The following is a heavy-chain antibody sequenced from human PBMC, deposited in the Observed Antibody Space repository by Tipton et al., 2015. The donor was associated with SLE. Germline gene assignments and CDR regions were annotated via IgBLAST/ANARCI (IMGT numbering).Heavy chain of an antibody. V-gene: IGHV3-53*05. CDR2: IYSGGKT. CDR3: AREKPPALYHGMDV. CDR1: EITVSTNY. J-gene: IGHJ6*02. Sequence: SLRLSCAVSEITVSTNYMSWVRQAPGKGLEWVSVIYSGGKTYYADPVKGRFTISRDNSKNMVYLQMNSVRPEDTAVYYCAREKPPALYHGMDVWCQGTTVTVSS.